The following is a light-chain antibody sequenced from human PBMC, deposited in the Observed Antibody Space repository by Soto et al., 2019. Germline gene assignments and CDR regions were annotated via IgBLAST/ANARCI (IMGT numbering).Light chain of an antibody. CDR2: GAS. V-gene: IGKV3-20*01. CDR1: QSVRSSY. Sequence: EIVLTQSPDTLSLSPGERATLSCRASQSVRSSYLTWYQQKPGQAPRLLIYGASSRATGIPDRFSGSGSGTDFTLTISRLEPEDFAVYYCQQYGSSPQWTFGQGTKVEIK. CDR3: QQYGSSPQWT. J-gene: IGKJ1*01.